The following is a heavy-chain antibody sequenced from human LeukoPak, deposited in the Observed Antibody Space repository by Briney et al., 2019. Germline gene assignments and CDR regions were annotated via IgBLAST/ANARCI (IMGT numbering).Heavy chain of an antibody. V-gene: IGHV3-33*01. CDR1: GFTFSSYG. Sequence: PGGSLRLSCAASGFTFSSYGMHWVRQAPGKGLEWVAVIWYDGSNEYYADSVKGRFTITRDNSKNTLYLHMNTLRAEDTAVYYCARESYGDYVYYFDYWGQGTLVTVSS. CDR3: ARESYGDYVYYFDY. D-gene: IGHD4-17*01. J-gene: IGHJ4*02. CDR2: IWYDGSNE.